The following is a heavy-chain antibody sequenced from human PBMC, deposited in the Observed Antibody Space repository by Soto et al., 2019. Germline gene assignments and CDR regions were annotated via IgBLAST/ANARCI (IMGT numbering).Heavy chain of an antibody. CDR3: ARGHDYGGSPFDI. Sequence: QVQLQGSGPRLVKPSETLSLTGNVSGGPIFSHYWGWVRQPPGKGLEWLGYVYYTGSTRYSPSLRSRATISVDMSKDQFSLKLRSVTVADTAVYYCARGHDYGGSPFDIWDQGSMVTVSS. CDR1: GGPIFSHY. D-gene: IGHD5-12*01. CDR2: VYYTGST. J-gene: IGHJ3*02. V-gene: IGHV4-59*11.